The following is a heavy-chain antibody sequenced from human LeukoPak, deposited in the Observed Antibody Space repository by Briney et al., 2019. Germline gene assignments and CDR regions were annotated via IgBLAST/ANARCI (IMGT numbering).Heavy chain of an antibody. CDR3: VMGYCSGGSCATGYFQH. J-gene: IGHJ1*01. D-gene: IGHD2-15*01. V-gene: IGHV1-69*01. CDR1: GGTFSSYA. Sequence: SVKVSCKASGGTFSSYAISWVRQAPGQGLEWMGGIIPIFGTANYAQKFQGRVTITADESTSTAYMELSSLRSEDTAVYYCVMGYCSGGSCATGYFQHWGQGTLVTVSS. CDR2: IIPIFGTA.